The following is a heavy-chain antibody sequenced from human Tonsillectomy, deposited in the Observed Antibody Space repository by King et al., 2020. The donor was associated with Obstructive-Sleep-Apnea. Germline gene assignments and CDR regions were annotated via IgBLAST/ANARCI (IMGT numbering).Heavy chain of an antibody. CDR2: IYPADSDT. D-gene: IGHD2-2*01. CDR1: GYNFSRYW. Sequence: QLVQSGAEVKKPGESLKISCKGSGYNFSRYWIGWVRQMPGRGLEWMGIIYPADSDTRYSPSFQGQVTISVDKSISTAYLQGSSLKASDTAMYYCARHDGVPAVMPGDYWGQGTLVTVSS. CDR3: ARHDGVPAVMPGDY. J-gene: IGHJ4*02. V-gene: IGHV5-51*01.